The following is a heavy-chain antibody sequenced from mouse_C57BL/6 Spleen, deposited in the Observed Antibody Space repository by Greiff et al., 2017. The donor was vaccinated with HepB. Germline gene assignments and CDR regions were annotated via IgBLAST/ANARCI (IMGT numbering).Heavy chain of an antibody. CDR2: IHPNSGST. J-gene: IGHJ4*01. Sequence: QVQLQQSGAELVKPGASVKLSCKASGYTFTSYWMHWVKPRPGQGLEWIGMIHPNSGSTNYNEKFKSKATLTVDKSSSTAYMQLSSLTSEDSAVYYCARSRILYYGSSPYAMDYWGQGTSVTVSS. V-gene: IGHV1-64*01. D-gene: IGHD1-1*01. CDR1: GYTFTSYW. CDR3: ARSRILYYGSSPYAMDY.